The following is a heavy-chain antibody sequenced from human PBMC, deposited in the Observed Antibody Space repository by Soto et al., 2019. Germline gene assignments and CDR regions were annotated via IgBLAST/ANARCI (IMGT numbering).Heavy chain of an antibody. Sequence: PSETLSLTCGVSGFSIQTSYFWGLIRQPPGKGLEWIGLISHSGRAISHPSFANRATISLDTTNNAFSLTLKSVTAADTAVYYCARGRSFRLVGVPLDSWGQGTLVTVSS. CDR1: GFSIQTSYF. D-gene: IGHD3-16*02. J-gene: IGHJ4*02. V-gene: IGHV4-38-2*01. CDR2: ISHSGRA. CDR3: ARGRSFRLVGVPLDS.